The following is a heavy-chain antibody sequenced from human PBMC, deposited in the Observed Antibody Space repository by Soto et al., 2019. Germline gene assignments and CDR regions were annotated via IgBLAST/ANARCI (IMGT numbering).Heavy chain of an antibody. CDR1: GGAFVGYY. Sequence: PSETQPHTSAVEGGAFVGYYWRCILQPPGKGLEWLGEINDSGSTNYNPSLKSRVTISLDTSKKEISLRLSSVTAADTAVYYCARERGRYCSGESCYPFGPWGQGALVTVSS. CDR2: INDSGST. D-gene: IGHD2-15*01. CDR3: ARERGRYCSGESCYPFGP. J-gene: IGHJ5*02. V-gene: IGHV4-34*01.